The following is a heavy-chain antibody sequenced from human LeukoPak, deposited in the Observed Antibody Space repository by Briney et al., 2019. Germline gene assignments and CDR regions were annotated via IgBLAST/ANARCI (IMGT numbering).Heavy chain of an antibody. CDR3: ARDYGGSSPFDY. J-gene: IGHJ4*02. CDR1: GFTFSSYS. Sequence: PGGSLRLSCAASGFTFSSYSMNWVRQAPGKGLEWVSYISSSGSTIYYADSVKGRFTISRDNAKNSLYLQMNSLRAEDTAVYYCARDYGGSSPFDYWGQGTLATVSS. D-gene: IGHD4-23*01. CDR2: ISSSGSTI. V-gene: IGHV3-48*04.